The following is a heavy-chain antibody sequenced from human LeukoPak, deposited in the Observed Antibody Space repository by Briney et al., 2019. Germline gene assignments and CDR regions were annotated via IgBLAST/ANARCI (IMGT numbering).Heavy chain of an antibody. D-gene: IGHD3-10*01. CDR2: IYYSGST. V-gene: IGHV4-59*12. CDR3: ARVRVYVRRFGGTATYFDY. Sequence: SETLSLTCTVSGGSISSYYWSWIRQPPGKGLEWIGYIYYSGSTNYNPSLKSRVTISVDTSKNQFSLKLSSVTAADTAVYYCARVRVYVRRFGGTATYFDYWGQGTLVTVSS. J-gene: IGHJ4*02. CDR1: GGSISSYY.